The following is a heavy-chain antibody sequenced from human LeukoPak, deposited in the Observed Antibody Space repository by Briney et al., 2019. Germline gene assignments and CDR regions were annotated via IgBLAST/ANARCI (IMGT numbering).Heavy chain of an antibody. J-gene: IGHJ4*02. CDR2: IYYSGST. D-gene: IGHD1-26*01. CDR1: GGSISSYY. CDR3: ASSISGSWDYFDY. V-gene: IGHV4-59*01. Sequence: PSETQSLTCTVSGGSISSYYWSWIRQPPGKGLEWIGYIYYSGSTNYNPSLKSRVTISVDTSKNQFSLKLSSVTAADTAVYYCASSISGSWDYFDYWGQGTLVTVSS.